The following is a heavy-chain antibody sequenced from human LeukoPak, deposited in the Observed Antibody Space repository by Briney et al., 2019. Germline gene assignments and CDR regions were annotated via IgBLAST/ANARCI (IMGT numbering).Heavy chain of an antibody. CDR1: GFTFSSYS. V-gene: IGHV3-21*01. J-gene: IGHJ4*02. Sequence: GGSLRLSCAASGFTFSSYSMNWVRQAPGKGLEWVSSISSSSSYIYYADSVKGRFTISRDNAKNTLYLQMNSLRAEDTAVCYCARDLQPAIYDSSGYYSKTDYWGQGTLVTVSS. CDR2: ISSSSSYI. D-gene: IGHD3-22*01. CDR3: ARDLQPAIYDSSGYYSKTDY.